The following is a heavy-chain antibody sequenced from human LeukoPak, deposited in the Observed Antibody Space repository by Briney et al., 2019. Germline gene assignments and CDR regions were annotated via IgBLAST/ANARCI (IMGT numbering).Heavy chain of an antibody. CDR2: IIPIFGTA. CDR1: GGTFSSYA. Sequence: SVKVSCKASGGTFSSYAISWVRQAPGQGLEWMGGIIPIFGTANYAQKFQGRVTITTDESTSTAYMELSSLRSEDTAVYYCAKNTALTGEFESWGQGTLVTVSS. CDR3: AKNTALTGEFES. D-gene: IGHD7-27*01. V-gene: IGHV1-69*05. J-gene: IGHJ4*02.